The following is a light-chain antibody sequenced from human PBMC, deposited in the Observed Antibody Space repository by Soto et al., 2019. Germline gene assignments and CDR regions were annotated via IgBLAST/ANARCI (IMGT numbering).Light chain of an antibody. Sequence: EIVLTQSPGTLSLSPGERATLSCRASQSVSSSFLAWYQQKPGQAPRLIIYGASIRATGIPDRFSGSGSGTDFTLTISRLEPEDFAVYYCQQYGSSPRTFGQGTKVEIK. J-gene: IGKJ1*01. CDR2: GAS. V-gene: IGKV3-20*01. CDR1: QSVSSSF. CDR3: QQYGSSPRT.